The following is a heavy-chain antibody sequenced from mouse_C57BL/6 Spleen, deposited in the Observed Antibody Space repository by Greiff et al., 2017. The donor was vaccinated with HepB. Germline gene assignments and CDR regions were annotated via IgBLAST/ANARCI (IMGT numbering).Heavy chain of an antibody. Sequence: QVQLQQSGAELVKPGASVKMSCKASGYTFTSYWITWVKQRPGQGLEWIGDIYPGSGSTNYNEKFKSKATLTVDTSSSTAYMQLSSLTSEDSAVYYCARKDCYYEGCAMDYWGPGPSVTVSS. D-gene: IGHD2-3*01. CDR3: ARKDCYYEGCAMDY. CDR1: GYTFTSYW. J-gene: IGHJ4*01. V-gene: IGHV1-55*01. CDR2: IYPGSGST.